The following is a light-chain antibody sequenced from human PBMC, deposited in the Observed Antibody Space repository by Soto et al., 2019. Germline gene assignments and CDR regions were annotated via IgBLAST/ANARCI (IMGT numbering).Light chain of an antibody. Sequence: DIQMTQSPSSLSASVGDTVTISCRASQGINDFLAWFQQKPGKAPKPLISAASSLQSGVPSKVSGSGYDRDFTLTISSLQPEDCATYYCQQYDSYPVTFGGGTKVEI. CDR3: QQYDSYPVT. CDR2: AAS. CDR1: QGINDF. J-gene: IGKJ4*01. V-gene: IGKV1-16*02.